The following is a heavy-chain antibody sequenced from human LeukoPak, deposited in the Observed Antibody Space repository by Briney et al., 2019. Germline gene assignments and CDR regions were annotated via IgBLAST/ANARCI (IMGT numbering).Heavy chain of an antibody. J-gene: IGHJ6*02. D-gene: IGHD2-2*01. V-gene: IGHV3-23*01. CDR1: GFTFSSYA. CDR3: ATLGYCSSTSCLWSGSITDKVYYGMDV. CDR2: ISGSGGST. Sequence: PGGSLRLSCAASGFTFSSYAMSWVRQAPGKGLEWVSAISGSGGSTYYADSVKGRFTISRDNSKNTLYLQMNSLRAEDTAVYYCATLGYCSSTSCLWSGSITDKVYYGMDVWGQGTTVTVSS.